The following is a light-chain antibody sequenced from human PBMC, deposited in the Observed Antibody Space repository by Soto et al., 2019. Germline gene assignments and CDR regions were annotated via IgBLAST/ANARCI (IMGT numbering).Light chain of an antibody. J-gene: IGLJ3*02. CDR2: SNN. CDR1: SSNIGSNS. Sequence: QSVLTQPPSASGTPGQRVTISCSTSSSNIGSNSMNWYQHLPGTAPKLLIYSNNQRPSGVPDRISGSKSGTSASLAISGLQSEDEADYYCATWDDSLNAWVFGGGTKVTVL. CDR3: ATWDDSLNAWV. V-gene: IGLV1-44*01.